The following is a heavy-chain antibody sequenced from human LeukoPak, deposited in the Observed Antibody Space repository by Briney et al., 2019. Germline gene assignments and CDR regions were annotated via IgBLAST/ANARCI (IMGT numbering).Heavy chain of an antibody. D-gene: IGHD2-21*01. Sequence: SETLSLTCTVSGGSISSSSYYWGWIRQPPGKGLGWIGSIYYSGSTYYNPSLKSRVTISVDTSKNQFSLKLSSVTAADTAVYYCARTNCGGDCYSFDYWGQGTLVTVSS. V-gene: IGHV4-39*01. CDR3: ARTNCGGDCYSFDY. J-gene: IGHJ4*02. CDR2: IYYSGST. CDR1: GGSISSSSYY.